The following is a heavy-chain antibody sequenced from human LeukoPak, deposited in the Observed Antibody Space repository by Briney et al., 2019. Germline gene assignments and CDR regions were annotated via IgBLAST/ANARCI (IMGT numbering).Heavy chain of an antibody. V-gene: IGHV1-18*01. CDR1: GYTFTSYG. CDR3: ARDRRTAMVTDYYYGMDV. CDR2: ISAYNGNT. Sequence: ASVKVSCKASGYTFTSYGISWVRQAPGQGLEWMGWISAYNGNTNYVQKLQGRVTMTTDTSTSTAYMELRSLRSDDTAVYYCARDRRTAMVTDYYYGMDVWGQGTTVTVSS. J-gene: IGHJ6*02. D-gene: IGHD5-18*01.